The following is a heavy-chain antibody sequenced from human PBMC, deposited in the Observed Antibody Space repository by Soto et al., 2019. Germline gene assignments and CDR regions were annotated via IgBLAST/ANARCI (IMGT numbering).Heavy chain of an antibody. Sequence: GGSLRLSCAASGFTFSSYSMNWVRQAPGKGLEWVSSISSSSSYIYYADSVKGRFTISRDNAKNSLYLQMNSLRAEDTAVYYYAKSSHYNWFGELLSWFDPWGQGTLVTVSS. D-gene: IGHD3-10*01. CDR1: GFTFSSYS. CDR3: AKSSHYNWFGELLSWFDP. V-gene: IGHV3-21*01. J-gene: IGHJ5*02. CDR2: ISSSSSYI.